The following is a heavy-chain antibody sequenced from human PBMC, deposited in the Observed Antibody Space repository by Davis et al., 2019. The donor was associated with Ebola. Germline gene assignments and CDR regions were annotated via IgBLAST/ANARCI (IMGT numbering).Heavy chain of an antibody. D-gene: IGHD6-6*01. V-gene: IGHV1-8*02. CDR1: GYTFTSYD. CDR2: MNPNSGNT. CDR3: ARERIAARLVDY. J-gene: IGHJ4*02. Sequence: ASVTVSCKASGYTFTSYDINWVRQATGQGLEWMGWMNPNSGNTGYAQKFQGRVTMTRNTSISTAYMELSSLRSEDTAVYYCARERIAARLVDYWGQGTLVTVSS.